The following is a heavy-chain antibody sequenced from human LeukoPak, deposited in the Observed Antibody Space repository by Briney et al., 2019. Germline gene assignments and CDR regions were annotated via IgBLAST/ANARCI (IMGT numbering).Heavy chain of an antibody. CDR3: AKSRSGSANWALRIFDN. V-gene: IGHV3-23*01. CDR2: ISPGGGAT. CDR1: GFAFGSEA. J-gene: IGHJ4*02. D-gene: IGHD1-1*01. Sequence: GRSLRLSCAVSGFAFGSEAMSWVRQSPARGLEWVASISPGGGATYYADYVKGRFTISRDNSNNSLFVQMNSLRAEDTAVYFCAKSRSGSANWALRIFDNWGQGTLVTVSS.